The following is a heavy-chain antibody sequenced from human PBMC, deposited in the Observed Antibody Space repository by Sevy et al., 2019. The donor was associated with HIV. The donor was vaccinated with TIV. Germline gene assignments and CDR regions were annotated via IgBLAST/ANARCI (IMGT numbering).Heavy chain of an antibody. CDR3: ARGGVRRIIITDAFDI. CDR1: GGSINSGSYY. V-gene: IGHV4-61*02. CDR2: IYASGIT. Sequence: SETLSLTCTVSGGSINSGSYYWNWIRQPAGKGLEWIGRIYASGITNYHPSLKSPLTLSVDTSKNQFSLKLTSVSGAEAALYYGARGGVRRIIITDAFDIWGQGTMVTVSS. J-gene: IGHJ3*02. D-gene: IGHD3-10*01.